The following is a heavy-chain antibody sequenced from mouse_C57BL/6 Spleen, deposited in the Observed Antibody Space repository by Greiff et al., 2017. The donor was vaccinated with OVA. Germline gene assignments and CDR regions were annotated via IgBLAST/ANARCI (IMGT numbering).Heavy chain of an antibody. CDR1: GYTFTSYW. D-gene: IGHD2-1*01. CDR3: ARRELDGNLFAY. CDR2: IDPSDSYT. V-gene: IGHV1-59*01. Sequence: QVQLQQPGAELVRPGTSVKLSCKASGYTFTSYWMHWVKQRPGQGLEWIGVIDPSDSYTNYNQKFKGKATLTVDTSSSTAYMQLSSLTSEDSAVYYFARRELDGNLFAYWGQGTLVTVSA. J-gene: IGHJ3*01.